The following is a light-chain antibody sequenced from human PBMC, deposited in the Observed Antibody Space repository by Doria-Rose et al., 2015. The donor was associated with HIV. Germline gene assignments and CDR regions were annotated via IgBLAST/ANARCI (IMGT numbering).Light chain of an antibody. Sequence: TQPPESLGMSLGERATLNCKSNQSLLYTSKNYLAWYQQKPGQPPKLLIYWASTRQSGVPARFSGGGSGTDFTLTISSLEAEDVAVYYCQQYYDTPSFGPGTTVDIK. V-gene: IGKV4-1*01. CDR2: WAS. CDR3: QQYYDTPS. CDR1: QSLLYTSKNY. J-gene: IGKJ3*01.